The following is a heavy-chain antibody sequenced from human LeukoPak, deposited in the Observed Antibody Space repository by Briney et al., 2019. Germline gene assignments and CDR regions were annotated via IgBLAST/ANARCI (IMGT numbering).Heavy chain of an antibody. CDR3: ASIPYYYDSSGYIGGPASFDY. J-gene: IGHJ4*02. V-gene: IGHV5-51*01. D-gene: IGHD3-22*01. CDR2: TYPGDSDT. Sequence: GESLKISCKGSGYSFTSYWIGWVRQMPGKGLEWMGITYPGDSDTRYSPSFQGQVTISADKSISTAYLQWSSLKASDTAMYYCASIPYYYDSSGYIGGPASFDYWGQGTLVTVSS. CDR1: GYSFTSYW.